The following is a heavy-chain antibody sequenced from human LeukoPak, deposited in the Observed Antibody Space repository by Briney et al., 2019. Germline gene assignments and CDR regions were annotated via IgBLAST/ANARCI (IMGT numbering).Heavy chain of an antibody. V-gene: IGHV3-30*04. CDR1: GFTFSSYA. CDR3: ARDLIRVAAAGGGNY. CDR2: ISYDGSNK. Sequence: GGSLRLSCAASGFTFSSYAMHRVRQAPGKGLEWVAVISYDGSNKYYADSVKGRFTISRDNSKNTLYLQMNSLRAEDTAVYYCARDLIRVAAAGGGNYWGQGTLVTVSS. D-gene: IGHD6-13*01. J-gene: IGHJ4*02.